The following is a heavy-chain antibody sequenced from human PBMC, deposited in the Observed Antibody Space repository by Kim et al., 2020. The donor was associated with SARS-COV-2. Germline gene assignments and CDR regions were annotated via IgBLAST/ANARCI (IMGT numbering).Heavy chain of an antibody. CDR3: ARGPGYSSSWYGARNWFDP. J-gene: IGHJ5*02. CDR2: INHSGST. V-gene: IGHV4-34*01. CDR1: GGSFSGYY. Sequence: SETLSLTCAVYGGSFSGYYWSWIRQPPGKGLEWIGEINHSGSTNYNPSLKSPVTISVDTSKNQFSLKLSSVTAADTAVYYCARGPGYSSSWYGARNWFDP. D-gene: IGHD6-13*01.